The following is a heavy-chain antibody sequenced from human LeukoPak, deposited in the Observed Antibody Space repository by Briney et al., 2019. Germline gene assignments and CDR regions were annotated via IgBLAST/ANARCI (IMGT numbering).Heavy chain of an antibody. J-gene: IGHJ4*02. CDR2: ISGSGGST. V-gene: IGHV3-23*01. CDR3: AKEFCSGGSCNLDY. CDR1: GFTFSSYA. D-gene: IGHD2-15*01. Sequence: PGGSLRLSCAASGFTFSSYAMNWVRQAPGKGLEWVSGISGSGGSTYYADSVKGRFTISRDSSKNTLYLQMNSLRAEDTAVYYCAKEFCSGGSCNLDYWGQGTLVTVSS.